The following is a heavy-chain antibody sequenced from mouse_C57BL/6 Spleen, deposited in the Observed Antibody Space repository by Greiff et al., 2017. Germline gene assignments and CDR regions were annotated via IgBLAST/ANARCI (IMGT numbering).Heavy chain of an antibody. V-gene: IGHV5-17*01. CDR2: ISSGSSTI. CDR3: AREDAMDY. J-gene: IGHJ4*01. CDR1: GFTFSDYG. Sequence: EVKLVESGGGLVKPGGSLKLSCAASGFTFSDYGMHWVRQAPEKGLEWVAYISSGSSTIYYADTVKGRFTISRDNAKNTLFLQMTSLRSEDTAMYYCAREDAMDYWGQGTPVTVSA.